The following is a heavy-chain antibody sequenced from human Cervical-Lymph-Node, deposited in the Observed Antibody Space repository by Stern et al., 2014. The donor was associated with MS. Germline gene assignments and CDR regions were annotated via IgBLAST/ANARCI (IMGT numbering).Heavy chain of an antibody. J-gene: IGHJ4*02. CDR3: ARGAVVVGDHFDY. D-gene: IGHD2-15*01. V-gene: IGHV5-51*01. CDR2: IYPRVCHT. CDR1: GYRFSNYW. Sequence: EMQLVESGAEVKKPGESLKISCKGSGYRFSNYWIGWVRPMPGKGLEWMGIIYPRVCHTIYSPSFQGQVTISADKSIKTAYLQWSSLKASDTAMYYCARGAVVVGDHFDYWGQGTLVTVSS.